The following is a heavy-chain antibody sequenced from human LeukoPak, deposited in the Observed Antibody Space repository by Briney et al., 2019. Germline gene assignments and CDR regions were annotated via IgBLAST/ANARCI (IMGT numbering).Heavy chain of an antibody. J-gene: IGHJ5*02. CDR1: GFTVSSNY. CDR3: ARVQGGCRWFDP. Sequence: GGSLRLSCAASGFTVSSNYMSWVRQAPGKGLEWVSVIYGGGSTYYADSVTGRFTISRDNSKNTLYLQMNSLGAEDTAVYYCARVQGGCRWFDPWGQGTLVTVSS. CDR2: IYGGGST. D-gene: IGHD6-19*01. V-gene: IGHV3-53*01.